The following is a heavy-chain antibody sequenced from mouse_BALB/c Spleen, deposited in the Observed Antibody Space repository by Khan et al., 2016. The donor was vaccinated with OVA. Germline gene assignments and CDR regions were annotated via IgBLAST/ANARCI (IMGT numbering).Heavy chain of an antibody. D-gene: IGHD2-3*01. J-gene: IGHJ2*01. CDR1: GYTFTSYW. CDR3: RGWDARIDY. Sequence: QVQLKQSGAELAKPGASVKMSCKASGYTFTSYWMHWVKQRPGQGLEWIGYINPSTGYTEYNQKFKDKATLTADKSSSTAYMQLSSLTSEDSAVCYRRGWDARIDYWGQGTTLTVSS. V-gene: IGHV1-7*01. CDR2: INPSTGYT.